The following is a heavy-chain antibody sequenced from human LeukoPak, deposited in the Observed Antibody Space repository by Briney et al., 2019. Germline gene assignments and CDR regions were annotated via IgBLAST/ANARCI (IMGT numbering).Heavy chain of an antibody. CDR2: IRGRSDTT. CDR1: GFTFTMFS. CDR3: ARTYDFGVGPPGDAFDN. D-gene: IGHD3-3*01. J-gene: IGHJ3*02. Sequence: GGSLRLSCAASGFTFTMFSMNWLRQAPGKGLEWIAFIRGRSDTTYYADSVQGRFTISRDNAEDLVYLQMNSLRVEDTAVYYCARTYDFGVGPPGDAFDNWGQGTLVTVSS. V-gene: IGHV3-48*01.